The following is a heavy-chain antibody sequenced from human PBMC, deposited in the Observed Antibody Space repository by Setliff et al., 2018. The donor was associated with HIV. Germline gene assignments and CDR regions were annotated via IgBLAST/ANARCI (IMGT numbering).Heavy chain of an antibody. D-gene: IGHD3-22*01. J-gene: IGHJ4*02. V-gene: IGHV3-30*02. CDR1: EFTFSSYA. CDR2: LRFDGSNK. Sequence: GGSLRLSCAASEFTFSSYAMSWVRQAPGKGLEWVAFLRFDGSNKSYGDSVKGRFTISRDNSKNTLYLQMNSLRAEDTAVYYCAKDVYVAKYYYGSSGYSGSYYFDYWGQGTLVTVSS. CDR3: AKDVYVAKYYYGSSGYSGSYYFDY.